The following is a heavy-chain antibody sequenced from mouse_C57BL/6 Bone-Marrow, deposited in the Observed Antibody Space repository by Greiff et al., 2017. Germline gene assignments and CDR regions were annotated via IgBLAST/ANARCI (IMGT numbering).Heavy chain of an antibody. Sequence: VQLQQSGAELVKPGASVKISCKASGYAFSSYWMNWVKQRPGKGLEWIGQIYPGDGDTNYNGKFKGKATLTADKSSSTAYMQLSSLTSEDSAVYCCASRITTGYYYAMDYWGQGTSVTVSS. D-gene: IGHD1-1*01. CDR1: GYAFSSYW. V-gene: IGHV1-80*01. CDR3: ASRITTGYYYAMDY. J-gene: IGHJ4*01. CDR2: IYPGDGDT.